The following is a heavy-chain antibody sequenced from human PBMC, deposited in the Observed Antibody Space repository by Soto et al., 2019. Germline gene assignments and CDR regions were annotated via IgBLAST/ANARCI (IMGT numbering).Heavy chain of an antibody. Sequence: GGSLSLSCASSGFTFSSYGMHWVRQAPGKGLEWVAVISYDGSNKYYADSVKGRFTISRDNSKNTLYLQMNSLRAEDTAVYYCAKDTVVRGVIPDAFDIWGQGTMVTVSS. CDR2: ISYDGSNK. CDR3: AKDTVVRGVIPDAFDI. D-gene: IGHD3-10*01. V-gene: IGHV3-30*18. J-gene: IGHJ3*02. CDR1: GFTFSSYG.